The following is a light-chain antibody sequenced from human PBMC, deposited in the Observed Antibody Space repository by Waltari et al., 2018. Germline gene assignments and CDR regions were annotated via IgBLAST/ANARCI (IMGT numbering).Light chain of an antibody. CDR3: QQYETYSGT. Sequence: DIQMTQSPSTLSASAGDRVPIPCRASQNINSWLAWYEQKPGKAPKLLIHAASSLQSGVPSRFSGCGSGTEFTLTISSLQPDDFATYYCQQYETYSGTFGQGTKVEIK. CDR1: QNINSW. V-gene: IGKV1-5*01. CDR2: AAS. J-gene: IGKJ1*01.